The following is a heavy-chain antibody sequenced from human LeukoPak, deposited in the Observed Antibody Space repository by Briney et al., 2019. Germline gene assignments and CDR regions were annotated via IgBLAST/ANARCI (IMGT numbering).Heavy chain of an antibody. CDR3: ASELAAAIPFDY. Sequence: PGGSLRLSCAASGFTFSSYSMNWVRQAPGKGLEWVSSISSSSSYIYYADSVKGRFTISRDNAKNSLYLQMNSLRAEDTAVYYCASELAAAIPFDYWGQGTLVTVSS. D-gene: IGHD2-2*01. CDR1: GFTFSSYS. J-gene: IGHJ4*02. CDR2: ISSSSSYI. V-gene: IGHV3-21*01.